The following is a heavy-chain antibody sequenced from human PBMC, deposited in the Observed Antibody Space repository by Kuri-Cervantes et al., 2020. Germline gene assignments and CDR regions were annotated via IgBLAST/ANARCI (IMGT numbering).Heavy chain of an antibody. J-gene: IGHJ3*02. D-gene: IGHD5-12*01. CDR2: IKSKTDGGTT. CDR3: ARPGYSGYDFAFDI. Sequence: GGSLRLSCAASGFTFSNAWMSWVRQAPGKGLEWVGRIKSKTDGGTTDYAAPVKGRFTISRDDSKNTLYLQMNSLKTEDTAVYYCARPGYSGYDFAFDIWGQGTMVTVSS. V-gene: IGHV3-15*01. CDR1: GFTFSNAW.